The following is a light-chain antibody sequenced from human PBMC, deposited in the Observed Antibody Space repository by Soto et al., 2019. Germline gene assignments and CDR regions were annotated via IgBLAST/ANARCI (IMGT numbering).Light chain of an antibody. CDR3: QQCGSAPWT. CDR2: AAS. Sequence: EIVLTQSPGTLPLSPGERATLSCRASQSVASNYLAWYQQKPGQAPRLLIYAASGRATGIPDRFSGSGSGTDFTLTISRLEPEDFAVYYCQQCGSAPWTFGQGTKVDIK. V-gene: IGKV3-20*01. CDR1: QSVASNY. J-gene: IGKJ1*01.